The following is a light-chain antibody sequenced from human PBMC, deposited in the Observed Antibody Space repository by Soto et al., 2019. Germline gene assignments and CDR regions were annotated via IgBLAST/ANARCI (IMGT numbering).Light chain of an antibody. CDR3: QQYENLPT. Sequence: DIQMTQSPSSLSASVGDTVIITCRASQTISVYLNWYQQKPGRAPKLLIYDASNLEAGVPSRFRGSGSGTDFTFTISRLQPEDIATYYCQQYENLPTFGQGTRLEI. CDR2: DAS. J-gene: IGKJ5*01. V-gene: IGKV1-33*01. CDR1: QTISVY.